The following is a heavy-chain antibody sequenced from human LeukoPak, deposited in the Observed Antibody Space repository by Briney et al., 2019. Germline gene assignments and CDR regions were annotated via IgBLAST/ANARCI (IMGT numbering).Heavy chain of an antibody. D-gene: IGHD3-10*01. CDR2: IFWDDDK. J-gene: IGHJ1*01. V-gene: IGHV2-5*02. CDR1: GFSLSTSGVG. Sequence: SGPTLVNPTQTLTLTCTFSGFSLSTSGVGVGWIRQPPEKALEWLAFIFWDDDKRYSPSLKSRLTITKDTSKNQVVLTMTNLDPVDTATYYCAHRPHYSGSGSYSFQHWGQGTLVTVSS. CDR3: AHRPHYSGSGSYSFQH.